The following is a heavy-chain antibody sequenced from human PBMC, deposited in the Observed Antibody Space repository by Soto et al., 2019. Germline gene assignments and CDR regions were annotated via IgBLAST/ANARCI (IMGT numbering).Heavy chain of an antibody. J-gene: IGHJ4*02. CDR1: GGSISSGGYY. V-gene: IGHV4-31*03. CDR2: IYYSGST. CDR3: ARDQSHHGDFDY. D-gene: IGHD4-17*01. Sequence: KPSETLSLTCTVSGGSISSGGYYWSWIRQHPGKGLEWIGYIYYSGSTYYNPSPKSRVTISVDTSKNQFSLKLSSVTAADTAVYYCARDQSHHGDFDYWGQGTLVTGSA.